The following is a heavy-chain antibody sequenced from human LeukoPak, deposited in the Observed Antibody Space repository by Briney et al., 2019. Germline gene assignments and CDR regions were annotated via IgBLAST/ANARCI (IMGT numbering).Heavy chain of an antibody. CDR1: EFTVSRNY. Sequence: PGGSLRLSCTASEFTVSRNYLLWVRPAPGEGLEWVSLIFSNGDTHYADSVKGRFTISRDTSKNTVSLQMNSLRVEDTAMYYCTRDQMNYWGQGTLVTVSS. V-gene: IGHV3-53*01. J-gene: IGHJ4*02. D-gene: IGHD5-24*01. CDR2: IFSNGDT. CDR3: TRDQMNY.